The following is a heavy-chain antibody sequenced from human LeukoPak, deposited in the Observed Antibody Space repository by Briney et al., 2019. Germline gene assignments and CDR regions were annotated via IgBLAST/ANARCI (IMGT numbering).Heavy chain of an antibody. CDR2: IKRDGSEK. CDR1: GFTLRTYW. J-gene: IGHJ6*03. Sequence: HPGGSLRLSCAAPGFTLRTYWMSWVRQAPGKGLEWVASIKRDGSEKYYVDSVKGRFTISRDNAKNSLYLQMNSLRAEDTAVYYCARSKGRSGPDYYYYMDVWGKGTTVTVSS. CDR3: ARSKGRSGPDYYYYMDV. V-gene: IGHV3-7*01.